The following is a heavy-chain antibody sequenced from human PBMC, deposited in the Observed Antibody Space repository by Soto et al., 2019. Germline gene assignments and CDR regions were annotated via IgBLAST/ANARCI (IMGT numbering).Heavy chain of an antibody. CDR3: ARLRVLSNYYVSSGYYYRWFDP. D-gene: IGHD3-22*01. CDR2: IYPGDSDT. Sequence: PGESLKISCKGSGYSFTSYWIGWVRQMPGKGLEWMGIIYPGDSDTRYSPSFQGQVTISADKSISTAYLQWSSLKASDTAMYYCARLRVLSNYYVSSGYYYRWFDPWGQGTLVTVSS. CDR1: GYSFTSYW. V-gene: IGHV5-51*01. J-gene: IGHJ5*02.